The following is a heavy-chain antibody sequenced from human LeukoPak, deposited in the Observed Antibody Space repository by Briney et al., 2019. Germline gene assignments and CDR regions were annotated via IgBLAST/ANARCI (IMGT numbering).Heavy chain of an antibody. Sequence: PAGSLRLSCAASGFTFSSYAMSWVRQAPGKGLEWVSAISGSGGSTYYADSVKGRFTISRDNSKNTLYLQMNSLRAEDTAVYYCAKVAITFGGVIAPLDYWGQGTLVTVSS. J-gene: IGHJ4*02. CDR1: GFTFSSYA. D-gene: IGHD3-16*02. CDR3: AKVAITFGGVIAPLDY. CDR2: ISGSGGST. V-gene: IGHV3-23*01.